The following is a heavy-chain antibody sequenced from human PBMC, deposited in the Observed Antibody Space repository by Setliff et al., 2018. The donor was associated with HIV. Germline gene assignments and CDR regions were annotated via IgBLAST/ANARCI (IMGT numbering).Heavy chain of an antibody. CDR3: ARASGAYSNSFYFDY. D-gene: IGHD6-6*01. J-gene: IGHJ4*02. CDR2: IDWDDDK. CDR1: GLSLSTNGMC. Sequence: SGPTLVNPTQTLTLTCTLSGLSLSTNGMCVSWIRQPPGKALEWLARIDWDDDKYYSTSLKTRLTISKDTSKNQVVLTMTNMGPVDTATYYCARASGAYSNSFYFDYWGQGALVTVSS. V-gene: IGHV2-70*11.